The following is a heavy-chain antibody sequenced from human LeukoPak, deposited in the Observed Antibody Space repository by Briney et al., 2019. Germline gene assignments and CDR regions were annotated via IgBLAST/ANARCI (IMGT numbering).Heavy chain of an antibody. J-gene: IGHJ4*02. D-gene: IGHD4-17*01. CDR1: GDSFSSSIYY. Sequence: SSETLSLTCTVSGDSFSSSIYYWGWIRQPPGKGLEWIGSIYYSGSTYYNPSLKSRVIVSVETSKNQFSLELSSVTAADTAVYYCARLAYNGDYVNSWGQGTLVTVSS. V-gene: IGHV4-39*01. CDR3: ARLAYNGDYVNS. CDR2: IYYSGST.